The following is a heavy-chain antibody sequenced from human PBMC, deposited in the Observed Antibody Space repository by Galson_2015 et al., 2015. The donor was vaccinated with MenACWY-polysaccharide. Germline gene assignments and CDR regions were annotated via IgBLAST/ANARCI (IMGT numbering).Heavy chain of an antibody. D-gene: IGHD3-22*01. V-gene: IGHV3-74*01. Sequence: ALRIAGAASGFTFGRHSIAGGRQAPGEGLECVSRSKSDASRIIYADRVRGRFTISIDNAKNTLYLQMNSLRDEDTAVYYCAREHDSRGFTFYWHFDLWGRGTLVTVSS. CDR1: GFTFGRHS. J-gene: IGHJ2*01. CDR2: SKSDASRI. CDR3: AREHDSRGFTFYWHFDL.